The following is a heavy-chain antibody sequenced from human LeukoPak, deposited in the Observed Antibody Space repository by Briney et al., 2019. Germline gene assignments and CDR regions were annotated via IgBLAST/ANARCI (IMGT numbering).Heavy chain of an antibody. D-gene: IGHD1-20*01. CDR1: GYTFTSHY. CDR3: ARDGITGTIAWDY. Sequence: ASVKVSCKASGYTFTSHYMHWVRQAPGQGLEWMGIIHPSGSSTSFAQKFQGRVTMTTDMSTRTVYMELSSLSFEDTAVYYCARDGITGTIAWDYWGQGTLVTVSS. V-gene: IGHV1-46*01. CDR2: IHPSGSST. J-gene: IGHJ4*02.